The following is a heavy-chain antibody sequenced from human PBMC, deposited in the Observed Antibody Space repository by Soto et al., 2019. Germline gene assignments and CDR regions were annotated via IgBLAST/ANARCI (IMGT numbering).Heavy chain of an antibody. CDR2: ISAYNGNT. CDR1: GYTFTSYG. V-gene: IGHV1-18*04. J-gene: IGHJ6*02. CDR3: ARDRQGLQQQLVYYYGMDV. Sequence: GASVKVSCKASGYTFTSYGISWVRQAPGQGLEWMGWISAYNGNTNYAQKLQGRVTMTTDTSTSTAYMELRSLRSDDTAVYYCARDRQGLQQQLVYYYGMDVWGQGTTVTVSS. D-gene: IGHD6-13*01.